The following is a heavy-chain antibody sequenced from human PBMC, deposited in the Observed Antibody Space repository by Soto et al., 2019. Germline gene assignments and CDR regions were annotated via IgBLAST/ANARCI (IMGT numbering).Heavy chain of an antibody. V-gene: IGHV4-59*01. CDR3: ARGFFPFHEYGEPYLDY. Sequence: SLTCTVSGGSISSNYWSWIRQSPGKGLEWIGYIYYSGSTNYNPSLKSRVTISVGTSKNQFSLKLSSVTAADTAAYYCARGFFPFHEYGEPYLDYWGRGTLVTVSS. D-gene: IGHD4-17*01. CDR2: IYYSGST. CDR1: GGSISSNY. J-gene: IGHJ4*02.